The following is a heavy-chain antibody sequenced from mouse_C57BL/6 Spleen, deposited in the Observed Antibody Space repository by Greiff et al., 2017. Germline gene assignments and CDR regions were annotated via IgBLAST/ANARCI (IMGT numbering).Heavy chain of an antibody. CDR2: IYPGNSDT. CDR1: GYTFTSYW. V-gene: IGHV1-5*01. Sequence: VQLQQSGTVLARPGASVKMSCKTSGYTFTSYWMHWVQQRPGQGLEWIGAIYPGNSDTSYNQKFKGKAKLTAVTSASTAYMELSSLTNEDSAVYYCTRTNYGSSNDYAMDYWGQGTSVTVSS. J-gene: IGHJ4*01. CDR3: TRTNYGSSNDYAMDY. D-gene: IGHD1-1*01.